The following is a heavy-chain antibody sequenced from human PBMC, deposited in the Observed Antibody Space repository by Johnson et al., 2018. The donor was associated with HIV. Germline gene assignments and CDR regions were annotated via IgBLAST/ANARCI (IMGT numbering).Heavy chain of an antibody. CDR1: GFTISTFW. J-gene: IGHJ3*01. Sequence: MLLVESGGALVQPGGSLRLSCEVSGFTISTFWMHWVRQVPGKGLMWVSRISGDGSSSSYADSVKGRFTISRDNAKNTLYLQLNSVRVEDTAIYYCARAQLLADDAFKNWGQGTMVTVSS. D-gene: IGHD6-6*01. CDR3: ARAQLLADDAFKN. V-gene: IGHV3-74*02. CDR2: ISGDGSSS.